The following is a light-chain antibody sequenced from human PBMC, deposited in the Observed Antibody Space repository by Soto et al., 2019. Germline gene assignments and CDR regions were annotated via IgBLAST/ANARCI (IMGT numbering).Light chain of an antibody. Sequence: QSALTQPASVSGSAGQSITISCSGTSSDVGGYNFVSWYQVHPGKAPRLILYDVSSRPSGVSYRFSGSKSANTASLNISRLQAGDEADYYCSSYTTTTSLVLFGGGTKLTVL. CDR3: SSYTTTTSLVL. CDR1: SSDVGGYNF. V-gene: IGLV2-14*03. CDR2: DVS. J-gene: IGLJ2*01.